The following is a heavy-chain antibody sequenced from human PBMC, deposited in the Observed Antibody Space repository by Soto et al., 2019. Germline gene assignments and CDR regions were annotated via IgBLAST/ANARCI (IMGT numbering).Heavy chain of an antibody. D-gene: IGHD3-10*01. Sequence: GGSLRLSCAASGFTFSNYAIHWVRQAPGKGLEWVTIISKDGNSKHYADSVKGRFTISRDNSKNTLFLQMNSLRAEDTAVYYCARDPQGSYCYIDYWGQGTPVTVSS. CDR1: GFTFSNYA. V-gene: IGHV3-30-3*01. CDR3: ARDPQGSYCYIDY. CDR2: ISKDGNSK. J-gene: IGHJ4*02.